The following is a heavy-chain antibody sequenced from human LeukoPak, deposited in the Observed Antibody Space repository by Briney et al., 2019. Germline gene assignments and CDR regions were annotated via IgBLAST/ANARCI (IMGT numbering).Heavy chain of an antibody. CDR1: GFTFSANW. J-gene: IGHJ4*02. V-gene: IGHV3-7*01. D-gene: IGHD1-26*01. CDR3: ATMMRGSYPFDS. CDR2: TKKAGSER. Sequence: GGSLRLSCAASGFTFSANWMSWVSQAPGKGLEWVAHTKKAGSERNYVGSVKGRFTISRDNAKSSLYLQMNSLRAEDTAVYYCATMMRGSYPFDSWGQGTLVTVSS.